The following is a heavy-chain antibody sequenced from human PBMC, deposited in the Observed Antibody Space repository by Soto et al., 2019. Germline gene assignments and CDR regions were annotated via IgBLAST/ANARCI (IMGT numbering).Heavy chain of an antibody. D-gene: IGHD3-10*01. J-gene: IGHJ4*02. V-gene: IGHV3-21*01. CDR2: ISSSSSYI. CDR3: ARDKHHYYGSGTF. CDR1: GFTFSSYS. Sequence: EVQLVESGGGLVKPGGSLRLSCAASGFTFSSYSMNWVRQAPGKGLEWVSSISSSSSYIYYADSVKGRFTISRDNAKNSLYLQMNSLRAEDTAVYYCARDKHHYYGSGTFGGQGTLVTVSS.